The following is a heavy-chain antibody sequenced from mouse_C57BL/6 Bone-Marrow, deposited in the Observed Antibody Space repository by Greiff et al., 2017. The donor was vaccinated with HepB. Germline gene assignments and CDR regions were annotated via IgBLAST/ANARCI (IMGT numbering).Heavy chain of an antibody. V-gene: IGHV5-4*01. CDR2: ISDGGSYT. J-gene: IGHJ3*01. Sequence: EVQGVESGGGLVKPGGSLKLSCAASGFTFSSYAMSWVRQTPEKRLEWVATISDGGSYTYYPDNVKGRFTISRDNAKNNLYLQMSHLKSEDTAMYYCARADDWFAYWGQGTLVTVSA. CDR3: ARADDWFAY. CDR1: GFTFSSYA.